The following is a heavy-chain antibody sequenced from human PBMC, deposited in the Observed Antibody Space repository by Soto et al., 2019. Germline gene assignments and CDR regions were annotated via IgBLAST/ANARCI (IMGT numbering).Heavy chain of an antibody. Sequence: QVQLVESGGGVVQPGRSLRLSCAASGFTFSSYGMHWVRQAPGKGLEWVAVIWCDGSNKYYADSVKGRFTISRDNSKNTLYLQMNSLRAEDTAVYYCARDSSGYYLDAFDIWGQGTMVTVSS. CDR2: IWCDGSNK. J-gene: IGHJ3*02. CDR1: GFTFSSYG. CDR3: ARDSSGYYLDAFDI. V-gene: IGHV3-33*01. D-gene: IGHD3-22*01.